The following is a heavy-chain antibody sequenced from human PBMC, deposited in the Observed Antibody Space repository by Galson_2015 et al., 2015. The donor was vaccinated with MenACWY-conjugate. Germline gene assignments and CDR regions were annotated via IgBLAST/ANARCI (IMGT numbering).Heavy chain of an antibody. J-gene: IGHJ3*02. CDR3: LITGTHDAFDI. CDR2: ISSNGGST. V-gene: IGHV3-64D*06. CDR1: GFTFSSYA. D-gene: IGHD1-7*01. Sequence: SLRLSCAASGFTFSSYAMHWVRQAPGKGLEYVSAISSNGGSTYYADSVKGRFTISRDNSKNTLYLQMSSLRAEDTAVYYCLITGTHDAFDIWGQGTMVTVSS.